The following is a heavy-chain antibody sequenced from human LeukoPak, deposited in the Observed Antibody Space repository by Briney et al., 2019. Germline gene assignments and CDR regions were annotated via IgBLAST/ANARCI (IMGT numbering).Heavy chain of an antibody. V-gene: IGHV4-59*11. CDR1: GGSIRSHY. CDR3: ARAGVRKYYFDY. D-gene: IGHD1-1*01. Sequence: SETLSLTCTVSGGSIRSHYWSWIRQPPGKGLEWIGYIYYSGSTNYNPSLKSRVTISVDTSKNQFSLKLSSVTAADTAVYYCARAGVRKYYFDYWGQGTLVTVSS. J-gene: IGHJ4*02. CDR2: IYYSGST.